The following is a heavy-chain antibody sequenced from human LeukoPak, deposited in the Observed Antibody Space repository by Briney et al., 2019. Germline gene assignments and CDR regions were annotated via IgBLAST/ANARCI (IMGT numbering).Heavy chain of an antibody. CDR2: IYYSGST. J-gene: IGHJ4*02. CDR1: GGSISSYY. CDR3: AREIPIAAAGVYFDY. D-gene: IGHD6-13*01. Sequence: SETLSLTCTVSGGSISSYYWSWIRQPPGKGLEWIGYIYYSGSTNYNPSLKSRVTISEDTSKNQFSLKLSSVTAADTAVYYCAREIPIAAAGVYFDYWGQGTLVTVSS. V-gene: IGHV4-59*12.